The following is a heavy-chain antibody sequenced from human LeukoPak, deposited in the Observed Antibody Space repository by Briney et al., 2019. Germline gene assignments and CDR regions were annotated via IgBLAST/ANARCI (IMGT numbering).Heavy chain of an antibody. Sequence: ASVKVSCKASGGTFSTHALNWLRQAPGQGLEWIGGIIPIFPTPKYAQKFQGRVTITTDESATTAYMELTSLTSEDTAVYYCARGPGHPAAPYSLDIWGQGTMVTVSS. J-gene: IGHJ3*02. CDR1: GGTFSTHA. D-gene: IGHD6-25*01. V-gene: IGHV1-69*05. CDR2: IIPIFPTP. CDR3: ARGPGHPAAPYSLDI.